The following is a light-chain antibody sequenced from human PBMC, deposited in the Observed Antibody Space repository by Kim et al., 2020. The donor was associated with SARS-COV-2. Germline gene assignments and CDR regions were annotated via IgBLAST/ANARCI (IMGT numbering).Light chain of an antibody. CDR3: QQYGSSPDT. CDR1: QSVSSSY. CDR2: GAS. J-gene: IGKJ4*01. Sequence: EIVLTQSPGTLSLSPGERATLSCRASQSVSSSYLAWYQQKPGQAPRLLIYGASSRATGIPDRFSGSGSGTDFTLTISRLEPEDFAVYYWQQYGSSPDTFGGGTKVDIK. V-gene: IGKV3-20*01.